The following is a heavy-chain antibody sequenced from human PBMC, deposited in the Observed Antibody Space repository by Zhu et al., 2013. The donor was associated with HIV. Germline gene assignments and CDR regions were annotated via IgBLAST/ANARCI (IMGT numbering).Heavy chain of an antibody. CDR1: GYIFTGYY. V-gene: IGHV1-2*02. D-gene: IGHD6-13*01. CDR2: INSKTGGT. Sequence: QVQLVQSGAEVKKPGASVKVSCKASGYIFTGYYMHWVRQAPGQGLEWMGWINSKTGGTNYAQMFQDRVTMTRDTSISTAYMELSRLTSDDTAVYYCIPGITEFGSDYWGQGTLVTVSS. J-gene: IGHJ4*02. CDR3: IPGITEFGSDY.